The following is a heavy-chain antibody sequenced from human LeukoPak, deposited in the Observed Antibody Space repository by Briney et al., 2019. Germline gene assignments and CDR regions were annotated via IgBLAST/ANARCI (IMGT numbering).Heavy chain of an antibody. CDR2: ISSRGSSI. CDR3: ARDLVSYNNYDMDG. Sequence: GGSLRLSRAASGFTFSTYSMNWVRQAPGKGLEWVSYISSRGSSIYYGDSVKGRLTISPDTAKQSPCLQMNSLLVENTAMYFFARDLVSYNNYDMDGWGKGTTVTVSS. D-gene: IGHD3-16*01. V-gene: IGHV3-48*01. CDR1: GFTFSTYS. J-gene: IGHJ6*03.